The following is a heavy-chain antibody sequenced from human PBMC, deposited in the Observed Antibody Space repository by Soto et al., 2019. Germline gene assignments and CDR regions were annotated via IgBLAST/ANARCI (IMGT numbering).Heavy chain of an antibody. CDR1: GFTFSDCA. V-gene: IGHV3-23*01. Sequence: GGSLRLSCEASGFTFSDCAMSWVRQAPGKGLEWVSGISGTGRSTFYADSVKDRFTISRDNSKNTVYLQMTSLRAEDTAVYYCAKGNTSGWYFFDYWGQGTLVTVSS. D-gene: IGHD6-19*01. J-gene: IGHJ4*02. CDR2: ISGTGRST. CDR3: AKGNTSGWYFFDY.